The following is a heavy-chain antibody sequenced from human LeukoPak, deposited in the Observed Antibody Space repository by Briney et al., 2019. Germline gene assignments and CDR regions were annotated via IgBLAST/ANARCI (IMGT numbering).Heavy chain of an antibody. D-gene: IGHD2-8*01. Sequence: SETLSLTCTVSGGSISSYYWNWIRQPPGKGLEWIGYIYYSGSTYYNPSLKSRVTISVDTSKNQFSLKLSSVTAADTAVYYCARGPTNGQAFDYWGQGTLVSVSS. CDR3: ARGPTNGQAFDY. CDR1: GGSISSYY. V-gene: IGHV4-59*08. CDR2: IYYSGST. J-gene: IGHJ4*02.